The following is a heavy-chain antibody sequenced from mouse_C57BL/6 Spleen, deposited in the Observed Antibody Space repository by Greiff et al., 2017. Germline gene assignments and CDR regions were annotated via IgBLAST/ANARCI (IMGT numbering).Heavy chain of an antibody. J-gene: IGHJ4*01. CDR1: GFTFSSYA. Sequence: EVKLVESGEGLVKPGGSLKLSCAASGFTFSSYAMSWVRQTPEKRLEWVAYISSGGDYIYYADTVKGRFTISRDNARNTLYLQMSSLKSEDTAMYYCTRGGTGYDAMDYWGQGTSVTVSS. D-gene: IGHD2-14*01. V-gene: IGHV5S21*01. CDR3: TRGGTGYDAMDY. CDR2: ISSGGDYI.